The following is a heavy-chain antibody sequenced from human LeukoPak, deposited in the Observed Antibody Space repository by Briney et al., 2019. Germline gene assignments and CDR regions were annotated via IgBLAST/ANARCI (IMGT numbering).Heavy chain of an antibody. CDR2: IYYSGST. D-gene: IGHD1-26*01. J-gene: IGHJ4*02. V-gene: IGHV4-59*11. CDR3: ARENSGSYREFDY. CDR1: GGSISSHY. Sequence: SETLSLTCTVSGGSISSHYWSRIRQPPGKGLEWIGYIYYSGSTNYNPSLKSRVTISVDTSKNQFSLKLSSVTAADTAVFYCARENSGSYREFDYWGQGTLVTVSS.